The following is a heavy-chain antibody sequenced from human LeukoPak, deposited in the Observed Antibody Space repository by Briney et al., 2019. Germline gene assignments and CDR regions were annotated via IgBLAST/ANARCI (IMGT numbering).Heavy chain of an antibody. CDR2: ISYDGSNK. CDR3: AKDKAAAGIDY. V-gene: IGHV3-30*18. Sequence: PGGSPRLSCAASGFTFSSYGMHWVRQAPGKGLEWVAVISYDGSNKYYADSVKGRFTISRDNSKNTLYLQMNSLRAEDTAVYYCAKDKAAAGIDYWGQGTLFTVSS. J-gene: IGHJ4*02. D-gene: IGHD6-13*01. CDR1: GFTFSSYG.